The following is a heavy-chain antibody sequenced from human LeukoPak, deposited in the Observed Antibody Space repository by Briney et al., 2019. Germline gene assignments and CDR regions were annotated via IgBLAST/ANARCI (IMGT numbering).Heavy chain of an antibody. CDR1: GGTFSSYT. CDR2: IIPILGVA. Sequence: SVKVSCKASGGTFSSYTISWVRQAPGQGLEWMGRIIPILGVANYAQKFQGRVTITADKSTSTAYMELSSLRSEDTAVYYCATDRGRFGAHFRWFDPWGQGTLVTVSS. J-gene: IGHJ5*02. V-gene: IGHV1-69*04. CDR3: ATDRGRFGAHFRWFDP. D-gene: IGHD3-10*01.